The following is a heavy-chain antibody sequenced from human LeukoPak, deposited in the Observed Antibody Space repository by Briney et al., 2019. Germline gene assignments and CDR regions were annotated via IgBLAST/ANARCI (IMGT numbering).Heavy chain of an antibody. J-gene: IGHJ6*03. CDR2: IYYSGST. CDR3: ASAPGYYYYYYMDV. CDR1: GGSISSSSYY. V-gene: IGHV4-39*01. Sequence: PSETLSLTCAVSGGSISSSSYYWGWIRQPPGEGLEWIGMIYYSGSTYYNPSPKSRLTISVDESKNQFSLQLSSVTAADTAVYYCASAPGYYYYYYMDVWGKGTTVTVSS.